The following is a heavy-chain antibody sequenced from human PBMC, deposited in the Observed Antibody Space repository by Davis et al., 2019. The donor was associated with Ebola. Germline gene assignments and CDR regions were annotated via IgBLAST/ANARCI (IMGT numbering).Heavy chain of an antibody. V-gene: IGHV4-59*08. CDR1: GGSISSYY. D-gene: IGHD1-26*01. CDR3: ARHGGSYSFDY. Sequence: PGGSLRLSCTVSGGSISSYYWSWIRQPPGKGLEWIGYMCDSGSTNYNPSLKSRVTISVDTSKNQFSLKLTSVTAADTAVYSCARHGGSYSFDYWGQGTLVTVSS. J-gene: IGHJ4*02. CDR2: MCDSGST.